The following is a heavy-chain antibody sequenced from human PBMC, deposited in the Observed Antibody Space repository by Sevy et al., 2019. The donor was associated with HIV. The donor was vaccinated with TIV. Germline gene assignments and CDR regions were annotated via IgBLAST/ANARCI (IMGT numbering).Heavy chain of an antibody. Sequence: ASVKVSCKASGYTFTGDYLHWVRQAPGQGLEWMGRVYPHSGGTNYAQKFQGRVTMTRDTSISTAYMELSRLRSDDTAMYYCARDGGGGTTNSGMDVWGQGTTVTVSS. CDR3: ARDGGGGTTNSGMDV. J-gene: IGHJ6*02. CDR2: VYPHSGGT. CDR1: GYTFTGDY. V-gene: IGHV1-2*06. D-gene: IGHD1-7*01.